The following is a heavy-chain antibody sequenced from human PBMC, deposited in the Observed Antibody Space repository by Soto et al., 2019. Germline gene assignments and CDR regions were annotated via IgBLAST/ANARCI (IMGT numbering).Heavy chain of an antibody. Sequence: SETLSVTCSVSGGSISISVYYEGWIRQPPGKGLEWIGSIYYSGSTYYNPSLKSRVTISVDTSKNQFSLKLSSVTAADTAVYYCARQVLDIVLMVYARRFDPWGQGTLVTVSS. J-gene: IGHJ5*02. CDR1: GGSISISVYY. V-gene: IGHV4-39*01. D-gene: IGHD2-8*01. CDR2: IYYSGST. CDR3: ARQVLDIVLMVYARRFDP.